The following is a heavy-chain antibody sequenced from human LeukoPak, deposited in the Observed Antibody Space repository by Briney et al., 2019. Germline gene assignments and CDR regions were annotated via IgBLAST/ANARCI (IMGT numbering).Heavy chain of an antibody. J-gene: IGHJ6*03. D-gene: IGHD3-10*01. Sequence: GGSLRLSCAASGFTFSSYGMHWVRQAPGKGLEWVAFIRYDGSNKYYADSVKGRFTISRDNSKNTLYLQMNSLRAEDTAVYYCAKDYYYGSGSYYLGYYYYYYMDVWGKGTTVTISS. CDR1: GFTFSSYG. CDR3: AKDYYYGSGSYYLGYYYYYYMDV. CDR2: IRYDGSNK. V-gene: IGHV3-30*02.